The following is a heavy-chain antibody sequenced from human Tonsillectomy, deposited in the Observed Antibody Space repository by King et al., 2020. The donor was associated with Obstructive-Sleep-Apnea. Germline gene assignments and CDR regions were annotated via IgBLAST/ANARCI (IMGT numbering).Heavy chain of an antibody. CDR3: ARPYYYDSSGYDPYWYFDL. CDR2: IYYSGST. Sequence: VQLQESGPGLVKPSETLSLTCTVSGGSISSYNWSWIRQPPGKGLEWIGYIYYSGSTNYNPSLKSRVTISVDTSKNQFSLKLSSVTAADTAVYYCARPYYYDSSGYDPYWYFDLWGRGTLVTVSS. V-gene: IGHV4-59*08. D-gene: IGHD3-22*01. J-gene: IGHJ2*01. CDR1: GGSISSYN.